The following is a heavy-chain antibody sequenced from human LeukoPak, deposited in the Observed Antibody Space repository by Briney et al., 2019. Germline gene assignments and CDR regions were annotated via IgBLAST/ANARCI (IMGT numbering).Heavy chain of an antibody. CDR2: ISSSSSFI. CDR1: GFTFSRYS. V-gene: IGHV3-21*01. CDR3: AGGTGWFIDS. Sequence: KPGGSLRLSCAASGFTFSRYSVNWVRQAPGKGLEWVSSISSSSSFIYCADSVKGRFTISRDNAKNSLYLQMSSLRPEDTALYYCAGGTGWFIDSWGQGTLVTVSS. J-gene: IGHJ4*02. D-gene: IGHD3-9*01.